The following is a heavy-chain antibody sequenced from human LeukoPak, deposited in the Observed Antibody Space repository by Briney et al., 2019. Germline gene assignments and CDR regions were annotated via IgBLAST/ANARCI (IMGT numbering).Heavy chain of an antibody. V-gene: IGHV5-51*01. CDR1: GYTFSSYW. D-gene: IGHD3-3*01. CDR3: ARQNDFRLDY. J-gene: IGHJ4*02. CDR2: IYPGDSDT. Sequence: PGGSLRLSCKGSGYTFSSYWSGWVRQMPGKGLEWVGIIYPGDSDTRYSPSLQGQVTISVDTSIGTAYLQWSSLKASDTAIYYCARQNDFRLDYWGQGTLVTVSS.